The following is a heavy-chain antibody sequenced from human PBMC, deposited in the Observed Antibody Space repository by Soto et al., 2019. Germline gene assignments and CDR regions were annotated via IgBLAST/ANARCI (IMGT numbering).Heavy chain of an antibody. CDR2: INHSGST. CDR3: ARFDSSRWYFAY. V-gene: IGHV4-34*01. D-gene: IGHD6-19*01. Sequence: PSETLSLTCAVYGGSFSGYYWSWIRQPPGKGLEWIGEINHSGSTNYNPSLKSRVTISVDTSKNQFSLKLSSVTAADTAVYYCARFDSSRWYFAYWGKGNLVTVSS. J-gene: IGHJ4*02. CDR1: GGSFSGYY.